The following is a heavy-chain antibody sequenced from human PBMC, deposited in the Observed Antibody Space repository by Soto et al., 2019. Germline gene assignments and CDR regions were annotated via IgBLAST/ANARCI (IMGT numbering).Heavy chain of an antibody. CDR3: ASTRMIVAHFDY. D-gene: IGHD3-22*01. V-gene: IGHV4-39*07. Sequence: PSETLSLTCTVSGDSISSSTYFWGWVRQPPGKGLEWIGSIYYSGSTYYNPSLKSRVTISVDTSKNQFSLKLSSVTAADTAVYYCASTRMIVAHFDYWGQGTLVTVSS. J-gene: IGHJ4*02. CDR1: GDSISSSTYF. CDR2: IYYSGST.